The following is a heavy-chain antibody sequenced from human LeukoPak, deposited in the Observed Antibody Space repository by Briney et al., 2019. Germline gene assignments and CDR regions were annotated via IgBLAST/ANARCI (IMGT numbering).Heavy chain of an antibody. J-gene: IGHJ5*02. CDR3: AREYCSSTSCWGLDP. Sequence: GASVKVSCKASGGTFSSYAISWVRQAPGQGLEWMGGIIPIFGTANYAQKFQGRVTITADESTSTAYMELSSLRSEDTAVYYCAREYCSSTSCWGLDPWGQGTLVTVSP. D-gene: IGHD2-2*01. V-gene: IGHV1-69*01. CDR2: IIPIFGTA. CDR1: GGTFSSYA.